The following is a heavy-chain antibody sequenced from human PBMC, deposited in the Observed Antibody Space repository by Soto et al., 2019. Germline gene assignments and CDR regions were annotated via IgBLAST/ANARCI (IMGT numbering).Heavy chain of an antibody. CDR2: IYWNDDT. J-gene: IGHJ3*01. CDR3: AHRSLAYDAFDV. Sequence: QITLKASGPTLVKPTQTLTLTCTFSGFSLSTSGVGVGWIRQPPGKALEWLALIYWNDDTHYSPSLKSRLTIPKDTTKNQVVLTMTNMDPVDTATYYCAHRSLAYDAFDVWGQGTMVTVSS. V-gene: IGHV2-5*01. CDR1: GFSLSTSGVG. D-gene: IGHD3-16*01.